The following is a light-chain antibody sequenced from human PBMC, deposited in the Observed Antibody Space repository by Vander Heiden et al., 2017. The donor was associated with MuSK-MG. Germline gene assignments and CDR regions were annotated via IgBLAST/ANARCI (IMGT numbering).Light chain of an antibody. J-gene: IGKJ1*01. CDR3: QQENSYSHT. Sequence: DIQMTQSPSPLSASVGDRVTITCRASQSISSWLAWYQQKPGKAPKRLIYKASSLESGVPSRFSGGGSGTEFTLTISSLQPDDFATEYCQQENSYSHTFGQGTKVEIK. CDR2: KAS. CDR1: QSISSW. V-gene: IGKV1-5*03.